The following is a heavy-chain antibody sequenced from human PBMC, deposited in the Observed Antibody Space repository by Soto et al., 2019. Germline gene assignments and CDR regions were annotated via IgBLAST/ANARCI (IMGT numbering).Heavy chain of an antibody. V-gene: IGHV1-58*01. CDR3: AADTRSGGSRLLGY. CDR1: GFTFTSSA. D-gene: IGHD2-15*01. CDR2: IVVGSGNT. Sequence: SVKVSCKASGFTFTSSAVQWVRQARGQRLEWIGWIVVGSGNTNYAQKFQERVTITRDMSTSTVYMELSSLRSEDTAVYYCAADTRSGGSRLLGYWGQGTLVTVPQ. J-gene: IGHJ4*02.